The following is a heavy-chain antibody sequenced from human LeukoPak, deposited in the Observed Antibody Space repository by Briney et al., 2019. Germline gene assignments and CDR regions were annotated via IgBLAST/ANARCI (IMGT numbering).Heavy chain of an antibody. D-gene: IGHD2-2*01. V-gene: IGHV4-34*01. CDR1: GGSFSGYY. J-gene: IGHJ6*04. Sequence: SGTLSLTCAASGGSFSGYYWSWIRQPPGKGLEWIGEINRSGGSSNNPSLKSRVTISVDTSKNQFSLKLSSVTAADTAVYYCAREPIGYCSSTSCYQNQSYFYGMDVWGEGTTVTVPS. CDR3: AREPIGYCSSTSCYQNQSYFYGMDV. CDR2: INRSGGS.